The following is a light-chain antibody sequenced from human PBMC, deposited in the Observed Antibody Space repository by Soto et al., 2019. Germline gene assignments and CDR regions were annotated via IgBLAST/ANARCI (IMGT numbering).Light chain of an antibody. CDR2: GAS. Sequence: EIVLTQSPGTLSLSPGEIATLSCRASQSVSSAYLAWYQQIPGQAPRLLIYGASSRATGIPDRFSGSGSGTDFTLTISGLQPEDLAVYYCQQSGSSFYTFGQGTKLEIK. CDR3: QQSGSSFYT. CDR1: QSVSSAY. J-gene: IGKJ2*01. V-gene: IGKV3-20*01.